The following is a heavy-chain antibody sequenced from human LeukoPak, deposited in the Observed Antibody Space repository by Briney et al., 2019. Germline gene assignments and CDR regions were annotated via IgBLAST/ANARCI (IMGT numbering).Heavy chain of an antibody. Sequence: GASVKVSCKASGYTFTSYYMHWVRQAPGQGLERMGIINPSGGSTSYAQKFQGRVTMTRDTSTSTVYMELSSLRSEDTAVYYCARAPYYYDSSGKPGRAYFDYWGQGTLVTVSS. CDR3: ARAPYYYDSSGKPGRAYFDY. V-gene: IGHV1-46*01. CDR1: GYTFTSYY. D-gene: IGHD3-22*01. J-gene: IGHJ4*02. CDR2: INPSGGST.